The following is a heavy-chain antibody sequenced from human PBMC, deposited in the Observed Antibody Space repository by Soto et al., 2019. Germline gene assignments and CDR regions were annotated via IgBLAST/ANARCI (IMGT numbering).Heavy chain of an antibody. Sequence: SLTCPVSGGSISTYYWTLIRQPPGKGLEWIGYISYSGSTNYNPSLKSRLTISLNTSKKHFSLKLSSVTAADTAVYYCARGTRATQYYYYFYGMDVWGQGTTVTVS. CDR1: GGSISTYY. CDR3: ARGTRATQYYYYFYGMDV. CDR2: ISYSGST. V-gene: IGHV4-59*01. J-gene: IGHJ6*02.